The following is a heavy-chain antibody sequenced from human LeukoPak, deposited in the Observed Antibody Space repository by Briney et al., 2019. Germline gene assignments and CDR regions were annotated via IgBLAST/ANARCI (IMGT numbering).Heavy chain of an antibody. CDR3: AKDVRGYSRPFDY. Sequence: GSLRLSCAGSGFTFSSYAMSWVRQAPGKGLEWVSAIGGGGGSTDYADSVKGRFTISRDNSKNTLYLQMNSLRAEDTAVYYCAKDVRGYSRPFDYWGQGTLVTVSS. CDR2: IGGGGGST. V-gene: IGHV3-23*01. CDR1: GFTFSSYA. D-gene: IGHD3-10*02. J-gene: IGHJ4*02.